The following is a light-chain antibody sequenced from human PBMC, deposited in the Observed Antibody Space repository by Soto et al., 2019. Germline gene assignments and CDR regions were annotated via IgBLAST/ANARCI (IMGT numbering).Light chain of an antibody. Sequence: IQMTQSPSTLSASVGDRVTITCRASQSISSWLAWYQQRPGKAPKLLIYKASSLESGVPSRFSGSGSGTEFTLAISSLQPDEFATYYCQQYNNYLWTFGQGTKVEIK. CDR1: QSISSW. CDR2: KAS. CDR3: QQYNNYLWT. V-gene: IGKV1-5*03. J-gene: IGKJ1*01.